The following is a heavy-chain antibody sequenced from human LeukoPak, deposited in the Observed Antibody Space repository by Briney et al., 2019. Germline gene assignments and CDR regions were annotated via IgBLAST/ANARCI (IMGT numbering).Heavy chain of an antibody. CDR1: GGSISSYY. D-gene: IGHD3-22*01. J-gene: IGHJ3*02. V-gene: IGHV4-59*06. Sequence: SETLSLTCTVSGGSISSYYWSWIRQPAGKGLEWIGYIYYSGSTYYNPSLKSRVTISVDTSKNQFSLKLSSVTAADTAVYYCARGAQYYYDSSGYPHDAFDIWGQGTMVTVSS. CDR3: ARGAQYYYDSSGYPHDAFDI. CDR2: IYYSGST.